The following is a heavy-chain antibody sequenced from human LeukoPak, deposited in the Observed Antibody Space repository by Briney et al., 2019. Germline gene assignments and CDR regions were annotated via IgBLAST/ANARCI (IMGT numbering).Heavy chain of an antibody. D-gene: IGHD2-21*01. CDR3: ASYSYYMDV. V-gene: IGHV4-38-2*02. Sequence: SETLSLTCTVSGYSISTSYYWGWIRQPPGKGLEWIGSIYHSGNTYYNPSLKSRVTISVDTPKNQFSLKLSSVTAADTAVYYCASYSYYMDVWGKGTTVTVSS. CDR2: IYHSGNT. CDR1: GYSISTSYY. J-gene: IGHJ6*03.